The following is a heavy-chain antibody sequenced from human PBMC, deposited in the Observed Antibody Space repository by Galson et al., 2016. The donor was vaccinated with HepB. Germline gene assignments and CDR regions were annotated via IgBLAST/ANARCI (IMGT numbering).Heavy chain of an antibody. CDR1: GFSFSDYA. J-gene: IGHJ4*02. CDR3: AKDGYSSGWYDFDY. CDR2: ISNSGDIT. D-gene: IGHD6-19*01. Sequence: SLRLSCAASGFSFSDYAMNWVRQAPGKGLEWVSAISNSGDITYYADSVKGRFTISRDNSKNTLYVQMNSLRAEDTAVYYCAKDGYSSGWYDFDYWGQGTLVTVSS. V-gene: IGHV3-23*01.